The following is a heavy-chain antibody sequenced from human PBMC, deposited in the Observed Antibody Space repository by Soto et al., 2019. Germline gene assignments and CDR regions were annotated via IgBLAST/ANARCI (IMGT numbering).Heavy chain of an antibody. Sequence: GGSLRLSCAASGFTFSSYGMHWVRQAPGKGLEWVAVISYDGSNKYYADSVKGRFTISRDNSKNTLYLQMNSLRAEDTAVYYCAKTPGIAAAGTLHFDYWGQGTLVTVSS. CDR3: AKTPGIAAAGTLHFDY. CDR1: GFTFSSYG. J-gene: IGHJ4*02. D-gene: IGHD6-13*01. V-gene: IGHV3-30*18. CDR2: ISYDGSNK.